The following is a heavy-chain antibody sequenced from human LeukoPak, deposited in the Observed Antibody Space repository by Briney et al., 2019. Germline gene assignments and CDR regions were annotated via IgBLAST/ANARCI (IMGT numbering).Heavy chain of an antibody. D-gene: IGHD1-1*01. V-gene: IGHV4-59*01. J-gene: IGHJ6*02. CDR2: IYYSGST. Sequence: SETLSLTCTVSGVSISIYYWSWIRQPPGKGLEWIGYIYYSGSTNYNTSLKSRVTISVDTSKNQFSLKLSSVTAADTAVYYCARVNELYYYYGMDVWGQGTTVTVSS. CDR3: ARVNELYYYYGMDV. CDR1: GVSISIYY.